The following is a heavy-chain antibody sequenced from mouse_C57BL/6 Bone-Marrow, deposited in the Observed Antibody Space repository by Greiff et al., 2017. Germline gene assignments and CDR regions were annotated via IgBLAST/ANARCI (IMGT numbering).Heavy chain of an antibody. V-gene: IGHV1-64*01. CDR1: GYTFTSYW. J-gene: IGHJ4*01. Sequence: QVQLQQPGAELVKPGASVKLSCKASGYTFTSYWMHWVKQRPGQGLEWIGMIHPNSGSTNYNEKFKSKATLTVDKSSSTAYMQLSILTSEDSAVSFCYRWLLSFYAMDYWGQGTSVTVSS. CDR3: YRWLLSFYAMDY. CDR2: IHPNSGST. D-gene: IGHD2-3*01.